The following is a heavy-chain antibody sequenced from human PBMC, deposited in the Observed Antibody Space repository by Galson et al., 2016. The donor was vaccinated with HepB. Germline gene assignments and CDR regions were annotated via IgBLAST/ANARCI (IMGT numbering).Heavy chain of an antibody. V-gene: IGHV1-24*01. CDR3: ATSPHVSLAMAGTSEE. Sequence: SVKVSCKVSGYTLTELSMHWVRQAPGKGLEWMGRFDPEDGEAIYAQKFKGRVTLTEDTSTDTAYMELSSLRSEDTAVYFCATSPHVSLAMAGTSEEWGQGTQVTVSS. CDR1: GYTLTELS. D-gene: IGHD6-19*01. J-gene: IGHJ4*02. CDR2: FDPEDGEA.